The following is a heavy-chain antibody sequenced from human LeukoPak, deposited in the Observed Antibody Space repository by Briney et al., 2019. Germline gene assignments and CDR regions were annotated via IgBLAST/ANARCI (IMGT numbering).Heavy chain of an antibody. J-gene: IGHJ4*02. V-gene: IGHV3-20*04. CDR2: INWNGGST. CDR3: ARPGGGLYDYDLYYFDY. D-gene: IGHD4-17*01. Sequence: GGSLRLSCAASGFTFDDYGMSWVRQAPGKGLEWVSGINWNGGSTGYADSVKGRFTISRDNAKNPLYLQMNSLRAEDTALYYCARPGGGLYDYDLYYFDYWGQGTLVTVSS. CDR1: GFTFDDYG.